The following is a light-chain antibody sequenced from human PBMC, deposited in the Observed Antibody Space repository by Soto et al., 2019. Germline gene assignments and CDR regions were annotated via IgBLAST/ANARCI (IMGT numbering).Light chain of an antibody. J-gene: IGLJ1*01. CDR1: TIGAHSF. Sequence: QSALXPPRSLSGSPGQSVTISCTGPTIGAHSFVSWYQDRPDKVPKLLIYDVSQRPSGIPDRFSGSRSANTASLTISGLQADDAAAYYCCSYTGNKVFDFGTGTKVTVL. CDR3: CSYTGNKVFD. V-gene: IGLV2-11*01. CDR2: DVS.